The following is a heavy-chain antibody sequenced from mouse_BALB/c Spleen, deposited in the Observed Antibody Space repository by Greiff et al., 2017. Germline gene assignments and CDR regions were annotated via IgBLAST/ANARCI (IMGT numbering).Heavy chain of an antibody. D-gene: IGHD1-1*01. J-gene: IGHJ3*01. CDR3: ARSASDYYGSPFAY. CDR2: IYPGDGDT. V-gene: IGHV1-82*01. Sequence: QVQLQQSGPELVKPGASVKISCKASGYAFSSSWMNWVKQRPGQGLEWIGRIYPGDGDTNYNGKFKGKATLTADKSSSTAYMQLSSLTSVDSAVYFCARSASDYYGSPFAYWGQGTLVTVSA. CDR1: GYAFSSSW.